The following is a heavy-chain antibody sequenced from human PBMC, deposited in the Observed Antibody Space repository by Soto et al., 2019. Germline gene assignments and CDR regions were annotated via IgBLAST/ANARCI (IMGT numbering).Heavy chain of an antibody. Sequence: PGGSLRLSCVALGFFFRDFGMHWVRQAPGKGLEWVSAIWYDGSNTYQGESAKGRFTMSRAISTNTPSLQMDSLRPEDTAVYYWAIAMAGKGHPWDYWGHGTLFTVSS. V-gene: IGHV3-33*02. CDR1: GFFFRDFG. J-gene: IGHJ4*01. CDR2: IWYDGSNT. D-gene: IGHD6-19*01. CDR3: AIAMAGKGHPWDY.